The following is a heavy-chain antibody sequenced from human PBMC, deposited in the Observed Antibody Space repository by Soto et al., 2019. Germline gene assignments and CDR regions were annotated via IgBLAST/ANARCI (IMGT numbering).Heavy chain of an antibody. CDR3: AKPGGVHYYYYGMDV. D-gene: IGHD3-16*01. CDR2: ISYDGSNK. Sequence: QVQLVESGGGVVQPGRSLRLSCAASGFTFSSYGMHWVRQAPGKGLEWVAVISYDGSNKYYADSVKGRFTISRDNSKNTLYLQMNSLRAEDTAVYYCAKPGGVHYYYYGMDVW. CDR1: GFTFSSYG. V-gene: IGHV3-30*18. J-gene: IGHJ6*01.